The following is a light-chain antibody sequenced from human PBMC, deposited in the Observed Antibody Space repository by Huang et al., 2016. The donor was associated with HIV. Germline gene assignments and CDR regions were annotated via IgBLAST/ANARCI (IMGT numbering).Light chain of an antibody. J-gene: IGKJ1*01. Sequence: EVVMTQSPVTLSVSPGERATLSCRASRSLSSTLAWYQQKLGRAPRLLIYGTSTRATGIPARFSGTGSGTEFTLTISSLQSEDFAVYYCQQYNNWPPAFGQGTKVEIK. V-gene: IGKV3-15*01. CDR3: QQYNNWPPA. CDR1: RSLSST. CDR2: GTS.